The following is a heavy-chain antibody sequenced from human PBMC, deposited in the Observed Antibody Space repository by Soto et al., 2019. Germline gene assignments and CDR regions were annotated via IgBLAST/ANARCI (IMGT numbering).Heavy chain of an antibody. CDR3: AWQGTTSFYFHS. CDR2: IKSNAAKAPP. D-gene: IGHD1-1*01. Sequence: GGSLRLSCAVSGLTFRDAWMNWVRQSPGKGLEWVGNIKSNAAKAPPEYAESVKGRFIISRDDPKNTVYLQMSGLKTEDTAVYYCAWQGTTSFYFHSWGQGTLVTVSS. V-gene: IGHV3-15*05. J-gene: IGHJ4*02. CDR1: GLTFRDAW.